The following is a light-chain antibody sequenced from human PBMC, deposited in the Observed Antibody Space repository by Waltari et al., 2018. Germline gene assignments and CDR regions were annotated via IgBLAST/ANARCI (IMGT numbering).Light chain of an antibody. J-gene: IGLJ1*01. CDR3: QAWHSNTGV. CDR2: HDS. V-gene: IGLV3-1*01. CDR1: KLGDQY. Sequence: SYELTQPPSVSVSPGQTAIITCSGHKLGDQYASWYRQKTGRSPVLVIYHDSVRPSGIPELFSGSNSGNTATLTISGTQAMDEADYYCQAWHSNTGVFGTGTKVTVL.